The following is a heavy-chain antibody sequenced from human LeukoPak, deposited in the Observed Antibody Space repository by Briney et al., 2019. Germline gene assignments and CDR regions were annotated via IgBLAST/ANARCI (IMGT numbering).Heavy chain of an antibody. J-gene: IGHJ6*02. V-gene: IGHV1-24*01. Sequence: ASVKVSCKVSGYTLTELSMHWVRQAPGKGLEWMGGFDPEDGETIYAQKFQGRVTMTEDTSTDTAYMELSGLRSEDTAVYYCATDHGGSYYYYGMGVWGQGTTVTVSS. D-gene: IGHD1-26*01. CDR3: ATDHGGSYYYYGMGV. CDR2: FDPEDGET. CDR1: GYTLTELS.